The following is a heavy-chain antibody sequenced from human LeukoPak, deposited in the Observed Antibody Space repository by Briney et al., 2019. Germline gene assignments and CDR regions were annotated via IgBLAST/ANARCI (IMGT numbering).Heavy chain of an antibody. CDR3: AKGSSGYFVDL. J-gene: IGHJ5*02. CDR1: GYIFNNYG. V-gene: IGHV3-23*01. D-gene: IGHD3-22*01. CDR2: ISYDGGGT. Sequence: PGGSLTLSCAASGYIFNNYGLIWFRRAPGEAGEWLSGISYDGGGTNYADFVKGRFTISRDNSKNTVFLQMNRLRAEDTALYYCAKGSSGYFVDLWGQGTLVTVSS.